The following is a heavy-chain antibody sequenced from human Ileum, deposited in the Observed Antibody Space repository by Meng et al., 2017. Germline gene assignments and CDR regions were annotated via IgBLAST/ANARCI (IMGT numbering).Heavy chain of an antibody. V-gene: IGHV1-3*01. J-gene: IGHJ4*01. CDR1: GFSFSNYA. D-gene: IGHD3-10*01. CDR2: IHAGSDDT. CDR3: GRGRASYYFDF. Sequence: QVQFVQAGADLRKPRVSVTISCKASGFSFSNYAIYWVRQAPGKSLEWLGWIHAGSDDTKFSQTFQGRLTFDRDTSADTVYMELSSLTSGDRAVYYCGRGRASYYFDFLGQGTLVTVSS.